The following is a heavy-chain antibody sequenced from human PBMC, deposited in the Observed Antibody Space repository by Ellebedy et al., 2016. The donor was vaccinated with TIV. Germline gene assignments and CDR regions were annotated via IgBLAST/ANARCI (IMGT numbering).Heavy chain of an antibody. CDR1: GFTFTSYW. CDR2: IYPGDSDT. J-gene: IGHJ4*02. V-gene: IGHV5-51*01. CDR3: ARPQNYGELGY. Sequence: GESLKISXAASGFTFTSYWIGWVRQMPGKGLEWMGIIYPGDSDTRYSPSFQGQVTISADKSISTAYLQWSSLKASDTAMYYCARPQNYGELGYWGQGTLVTVSS. D-gene: IGHD4-17*01.